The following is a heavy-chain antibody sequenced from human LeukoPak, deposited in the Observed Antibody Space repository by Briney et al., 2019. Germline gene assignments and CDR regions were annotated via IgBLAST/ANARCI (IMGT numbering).Heavy chain of an antibody. CDR3: ARGGLDYGDYMGAFDI. CDR2: IYTSGST. V-gene: IGHV4-61*02. CDR1: GGSISSGSYY. Sequence: SETLSLTCTVSGGSISSGSYYWSWIRQPAWKGLEWIGRIYTSGSTNYNPSLKSRVTISVDTSKNQFSLKLSSVTAADTAVYYCARGGLDYGDYMGAFDIWGQGTMVTVSS. J-gene: IGHJ3*02. D-gene: IGHD4-17*01.